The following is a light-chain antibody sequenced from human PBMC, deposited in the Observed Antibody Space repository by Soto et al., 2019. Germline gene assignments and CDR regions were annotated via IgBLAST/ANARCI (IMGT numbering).Light chain of an antibody. CDR1: SSNIGAGYD. J-gene: IGLJ2*01. Sequence: QSVLTQPPSVSGAPGQRVTISCTGSSSNIGAGYDVHWYQQVPGTAPNLLIFGDSNRPSGVPDRFSGSKSGTSASLAITGLQAEDEADYYCQSYDSSLSSLLLGGGTKLTVL. CDR2: GDS. CDR3: QSYDSSLSSLL. V-gene: IGLV1-40*01.